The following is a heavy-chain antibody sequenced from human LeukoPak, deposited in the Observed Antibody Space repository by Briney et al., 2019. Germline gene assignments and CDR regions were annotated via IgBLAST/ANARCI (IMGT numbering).Heavy chain of an antibody. J-gene: IGHJ4*02. CDR2: MWYDGSKE. Sequence: PGGSLRLSCAASGFTLSSHGMHWVRQAPGKGLEWVAGMWYDGSKEDYVDSVKGRFTISRDMSKNTLNLQMNSLRVEDTAMFYCARDLSFGSLDFRGQGTLVTVSS. V-gene: IGHV3-33*01. CDR1: GFTLSSHG. CDR3: ARDLSFGSLDF. D-gene: IGHD1-26*01.